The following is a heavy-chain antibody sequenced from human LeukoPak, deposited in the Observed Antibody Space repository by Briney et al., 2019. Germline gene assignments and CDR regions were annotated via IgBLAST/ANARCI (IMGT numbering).Heavy chain of an antibody. V-gene: IGHV3-7*05. Sequence: GGSLRLSCAAAASEFSFSGSWMSWVRQTPGKGPEWVATIKHDGSATFYVDSVRGRFTISRDNAKNSLYLQMNSLRVEDTAVYYCAREYYNYFDYWGQGTQVTVSS. CDR3: AREYYNYFDY. CDR2: IKHDGSAT. J-gene: IGHJ4*02. CDR1: EFSFSGSW. D-gene: IGHD3-10*01.